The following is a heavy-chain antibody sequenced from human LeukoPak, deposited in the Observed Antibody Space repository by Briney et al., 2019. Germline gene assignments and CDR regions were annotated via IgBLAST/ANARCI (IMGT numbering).Heavy chain of an antibody. CDR3: ARSSGYGYGDYVGSDYYYYMDV. CDR1: GGSISSYY. J-gene: IGHJ6*03. D-gene: IGHD4-17*01. V-gene: IGHV4-59*01. Sequence: PSETLSLTCTVSGGSISSYYWSWIRQPPGKGLEWIGYIYYSGSTNYNPSLKSRVTISVDTSKNQFSLKLSSVTAADTAVYYCARSSGYGYGDYVGSDYYYYMDVWGKGTTVTVSS. CDR2: IYYSGST.